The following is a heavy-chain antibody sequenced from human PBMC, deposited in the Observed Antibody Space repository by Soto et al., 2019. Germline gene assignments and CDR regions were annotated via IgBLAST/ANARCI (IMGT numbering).Heavy chain of an antibody. CDR1: GFTFSRYG. J-gene: IGHJ6*02. V-gene: IGHV3-30*18. CDR3: AKDLRGSRLLAYCMDD. CDR2: ISYDGSNK. Sequence: AGSLRLSCAPSGFTFSRYGMHWVRQAPGKGLEWVAVISYDGSNKYYADSVKGQFTISRHNSKNTLYLQMNSLRAEDTAVYYCAKDLRGSRLLAYCMDDWGQGTTVTVSS. D-gene: IGHD2-8*02.